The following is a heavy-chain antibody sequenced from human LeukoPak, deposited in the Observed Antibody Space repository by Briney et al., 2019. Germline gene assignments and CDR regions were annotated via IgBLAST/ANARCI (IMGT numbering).Heavy chain of an antibody. CDR2: ISGSGGST. D-gene: IGHD3-3*01. J-gene: IGHJ4*02. CDR1: GFTFSSYA. V-gene: IGHV3-23*01. CDR3: AKSMEWLLFLSHFDY. Sequence: GGSLRLSCAASGFTFSSYAMSWVRQAPGKGLEWVSAISGSGGSTYYADSVKGRFTISRDNSKNTLYLQMNSLRAEDTAVYYCAKSMEWLLFLSHFDYWGQGTLVTVSS.